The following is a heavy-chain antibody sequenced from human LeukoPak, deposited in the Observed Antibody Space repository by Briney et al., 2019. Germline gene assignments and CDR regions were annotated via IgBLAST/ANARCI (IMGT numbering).Heavy chain of an antibody. D-gene: IGHD6-13*01. Sequence: SETLSLTCTDSGGSISSSSYYWGWIRQPPGKGLEWIGSIYYSGSTYYNPSLKSRVTISVDTSKNQFSLKLSSVTAADTAVYYCATRVREQLVPWVFDYWGQGTLVTVSS. J-gene: IGHJ4*02. V-gene: IGHV4-39*07. CDR1: GGSISSSSYY. CDR3: ATRVREQLVPWVFDY. CDR2: IYYSGST.